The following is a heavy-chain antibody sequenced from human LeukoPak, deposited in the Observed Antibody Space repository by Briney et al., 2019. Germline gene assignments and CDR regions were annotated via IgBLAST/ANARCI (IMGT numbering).Heavy chain of an antibody. CDR3: AKLVDSSCYYSYDAFDI. D-gene: IGHD3-22*01. J-gene: IGHJ3*02. Sequence: GRSLRLSCAASGFTFSSYGMHWVRQAPGKGLEWVAVISYDGSNKYYADSVKGRLTISRDNSKNTLYLQMNTLTAEDTAVYYCAKLVDSSCYYSYDAFDIWGQGTMVTVSS. CDR2: ISYDGSNK. V-gene: IGHV3-30*18. CDR1: GFTFSSYG.